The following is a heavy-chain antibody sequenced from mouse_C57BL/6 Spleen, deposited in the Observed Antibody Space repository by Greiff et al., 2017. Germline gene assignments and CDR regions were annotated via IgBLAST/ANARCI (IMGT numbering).Heavy chain of an antibody. CDR3: ARQGGDYEFDY. J-gene: IGHJ2*01. V-gene: IGHV5-6*02. CDR1: GFTFSSYG. D-gene: IGHD2-4*01. Sequence: EVMLVESGGDLVKPGGSLKLSCAASGFTFSSYGMSWVRQTPDKRLEWVATISSGGSYTYYPDSVKGRFTISRDNAKNTLYLQMSSLKSEDTAMYYCARQGGDYEFDYWGQGTTLTVSS. CDR2: ISSGGSYT.